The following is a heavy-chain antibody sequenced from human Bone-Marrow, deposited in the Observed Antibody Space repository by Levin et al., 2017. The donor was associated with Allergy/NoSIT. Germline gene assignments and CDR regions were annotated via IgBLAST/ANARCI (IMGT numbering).Heavy chain of an antibody. CDR2: IRSKPYGGTI. CDR3: SRRGRPGNLYYDYAMDV. CDR1: GFIFGDYS. J-gene: IGHJ6*02. D-gene: IGHD3-16*01. V-gene: IGHV3-49*03. Sequence: GGSLRLSCAASGFIFGDYSMNWFRQAPGKGLEWVGFIRSKPYGGTIEYAASVEGRFTISRDDSKSIAYLQMNSLKTEDTGIYYCSRRGRPGNLYYDYAMDVWGRGTTVTVSS.